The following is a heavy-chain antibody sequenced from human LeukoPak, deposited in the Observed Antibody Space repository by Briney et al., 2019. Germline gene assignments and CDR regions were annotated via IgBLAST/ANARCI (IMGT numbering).Heavy chain of an antibody. Sequence: QSGGSLRLSCAASGFTFSSYWMHWVRQAPGKGLVWVSRINGDGSGTSYADSVEGRFTISRDNANNTLYLQMNSLRAEDTAVYYCVWEQYDSSGYRTFDYWGQGTLVTVSS. V-gene: IGHV3-74*01. CDR2: INGDGSGT. J-gene: IGHJ4*02. CDR3: VWEQYDSSGYRTFDY. D-gene: IGHD3-22*01. CDR1: GFTFSSYW.